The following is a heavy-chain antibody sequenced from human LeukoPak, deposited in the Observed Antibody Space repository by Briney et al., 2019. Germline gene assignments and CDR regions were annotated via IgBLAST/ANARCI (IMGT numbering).Heavy chain of an antibody. CDR1: GGSSSSYY. V-gene: IGHV4-4*07. J-gene: IGHJ4*02. D-gene: IGHD6-19*01. Sequence: SETLSRTCTVSGGSSSSYYWSWIRQPAGKGLEWIGRIYTSGSTNYNPSLKSLGTMSVDTSKNQFSLRLTSVTGAGTAVYYCARQVEYSRGWGIDFWGQGTLLTVSS. CDR3: ARQVEYSRGWGIDF. CDR2: IYTSGST.